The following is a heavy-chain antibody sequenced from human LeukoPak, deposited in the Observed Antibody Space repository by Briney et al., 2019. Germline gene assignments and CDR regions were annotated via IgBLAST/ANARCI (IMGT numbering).Heavy chain of an antibody. D-gene: IGHD6-19*01. J-gene: IGHJ2*01. V-gene: IGHV4-34*01. CDR1: GGSFSDYY. CDR3: ARHEENSSGWYGWYFDL. Sequence: SETLSLTCAVYGGSFSDYYWSWIRQPPGKGLEWIGEINHSGRTNYNPSLKSRVTISVDTSKNQFSLKQSSVTAADTAVYYCARHEENSSGWYGWYFDLWGRGTLVTVSS. CDR2: INHSGRT.